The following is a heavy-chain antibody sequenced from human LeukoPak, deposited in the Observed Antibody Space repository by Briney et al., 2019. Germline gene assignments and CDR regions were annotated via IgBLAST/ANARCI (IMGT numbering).Heavy chain of an antibody. CDR3: SRTMVRGVPFDY. CDR2: ISWNSGSI. J-gene: IGHJ4*02. Sequence: GRSLRLSCAASGFTFDDYAMHWVRQAPGKGLEWVSGISWNSGSIGYADSVKGRFTISRDNAKNSLYLQMNSLRAEDTALYYCSRTMVRGVPFDYWGQGTLVTVSS. CDR1: GFTFDDYA. D-gene: IGHD3-10*01. V-gene: IGHV3-9*01.